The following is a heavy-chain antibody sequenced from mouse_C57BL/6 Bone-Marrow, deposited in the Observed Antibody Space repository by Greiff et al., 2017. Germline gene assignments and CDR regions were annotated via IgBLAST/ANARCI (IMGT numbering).Heavy chain of an antibody. CDR1: GYTFTDHT. V-gene: IGHV1-78*01. J-gene: IGHJ3*01. CDR2: IYPRDGST. CDR3: ARELYYDYSWFAY. D-gene: IGHD2-4*01. Sequence: VQLQESDAELVKPGASVKISCKVSGYTFTDHTIHWMKQRPEQGLEWIGYIYPRDGSTKYNEKFKGKATLTADKSSSTAYMQLNSLTSEDSAVYFCARELYYDYSWFAYWGQGTLVTVSA.